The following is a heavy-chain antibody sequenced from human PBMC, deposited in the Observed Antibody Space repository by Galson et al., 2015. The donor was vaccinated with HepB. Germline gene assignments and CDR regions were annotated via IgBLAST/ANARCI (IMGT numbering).Heavy chain of an antibody. CDR1: GFTFSSHS. CDR3: ARDPSPTTDAWYYFDY. V-gene: IGHV3-48*02. CDR2: ISSSGTTI. J-gene: IGHJ4*02. D-gene: IGHD1-1*01. Sequence: LRLSCAASGFTFSSHSMNWVRQAPGKGLEWVSYISSSGTTIYYANSVKGRFTISRDNAKNSLYLQMNSLGDEDTAVYYCARDPSPTTDAWYYFDYWGQGTLVTVSS.